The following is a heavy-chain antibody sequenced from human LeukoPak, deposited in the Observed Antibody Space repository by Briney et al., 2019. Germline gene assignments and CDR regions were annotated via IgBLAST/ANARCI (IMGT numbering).Heavy chain of an antibody. D-gene: IGHD1-14*01. V-gene: IGHV4-59*01. CDR1: GASINNNF. CDR2: IYSNGNT. CDR3: ASGTFDGPLYGTYWYFHV. J-gene: IGHJ2*01. Sequence: SETLSLTCAVSGASINNNFWTWVRQPPGKGLEWIGYIYSNGNTNYNPSLKGRVTMSIETSKNQFSLQLPSVTAADTAVYYCASGTFDGPLYGTYWYFHVWGRGTLVTVSS.